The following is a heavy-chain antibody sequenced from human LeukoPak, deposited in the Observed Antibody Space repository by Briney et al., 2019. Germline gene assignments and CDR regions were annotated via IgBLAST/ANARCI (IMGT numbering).Heavy chain of an antibody. J-gene: IGHJ4*02. V-gene: IGHV3-11*01. CDR1: GFPFSDYY. CDR3: AGSYSGYDWSDS. D-gene: IGHD5-12*01. Sequence: GGSLRLSCVVSGFPFSDYYMNWIRQAPGKGLEWTAYISSASTTIQYAGSVKGRFTVSRDNDQNSMFLQMNTLRAEDTAVYYCAGSYSGYDWSDSWGQGTLVTVSS. CDR2: ISSASTTI.